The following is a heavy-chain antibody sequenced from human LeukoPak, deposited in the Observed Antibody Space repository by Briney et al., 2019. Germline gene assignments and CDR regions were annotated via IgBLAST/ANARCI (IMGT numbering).Heavy chain of an antibody. V-gene: IGHV3-23*01. J-gene: IGHJ4*02. CDR2: ISNSGSST. CDR1: GFTFSTYA. CDR3: AKGRTLDY. Sequence: QPGGSLRPSCAASGFTFSTYAMSWVRQAPGKGLEWVSAISNSGSSTYCADPVKGRFTISRDTSKNTLYLQMNSLRAEDTAVYYCAKGRTLDYWGQGTLVTVSS.